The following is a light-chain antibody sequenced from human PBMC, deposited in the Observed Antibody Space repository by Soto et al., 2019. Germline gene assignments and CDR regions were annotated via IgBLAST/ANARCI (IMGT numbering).Light chain of an antibody. V-gene: IGKV3-15*01. CDR3: QQYRNWPLT. CDR1: QSVGNN. J-gene: IGKJ4*01. CDR2: GAS. Sequence: EIVMTQSPATLSVSPGERATLSCRASQSVGNNLAWYRQKSGQAPRLLIYGASTRATGIPARFSGSGSGTVFTLTIDRLQSDDFAVYLCQQYRNWPLTFGGGTKVEIK.